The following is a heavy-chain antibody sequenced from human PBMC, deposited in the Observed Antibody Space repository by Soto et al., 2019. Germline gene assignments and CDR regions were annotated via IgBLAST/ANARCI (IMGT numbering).Heavy chain of an antibody. CDR2: ISSSSSYI. V-gene: IGHV3-21*01. J-gene: IGHJ3*02. CDR1: GFTFSSYS. CDR3: ARDNGLFEVVAAPSI. D-gene: IGHD2-15*01. Sequence: GGSLRLSCAASGFTFSSYSMNWVRQAPGKGLEWVSSISSSSSYIYYADSVKGRFTISRDNAKNSLYLQMNSLRAEDTAVYYCARDNGLFEVVAAPSIWGQGTMVTVSS.